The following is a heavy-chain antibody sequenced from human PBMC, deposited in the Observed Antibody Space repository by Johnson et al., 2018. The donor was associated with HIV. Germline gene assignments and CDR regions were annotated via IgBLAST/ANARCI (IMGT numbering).Heavy chain of an antibody. CDR2: IYSGGST. D-gene: IGHD5-18*01. CDR3: TRLPSGYSRDAFDI. Sequence: VRQAPGKGLEWVSVIYSGGSTYYADSVKGRFTISRDNSKNTLYLQMNSLRAEDTAVYYCTRLPSGYSRDAFDIWGQGTMVTVSS. J-gene: IGHJ3*02. V-gene: IGHV3-66*04.